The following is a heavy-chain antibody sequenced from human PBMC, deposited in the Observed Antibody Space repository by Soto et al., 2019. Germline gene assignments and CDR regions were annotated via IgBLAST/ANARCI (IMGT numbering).Heavy chain of an antibody. V-gene: IGHV1-46*01. CDR3: ARDADYDFWSGYRKNYYYYYGVDV. CDR1: GYTFTSYY. J-gene: IGHJ6*02. D-gene: IGHD3-3*01. Sequence: ASVKVSCKASGYTFTSYYMHWVRQAPGQGLEWMGIINPSGGSTSYAQKFQGRVTMTRDTSTSTVYMELSSLRSEDTAVYYCARDADYDFWSGYRKNYYYYYGVDVWGQGTTVTVSS. CDR2: INPSGGST.